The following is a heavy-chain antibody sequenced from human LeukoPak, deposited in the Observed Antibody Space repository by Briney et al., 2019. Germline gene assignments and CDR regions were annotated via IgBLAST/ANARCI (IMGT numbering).Heavy chain of an antibody. J-gene: IGHJ3*02. CDR3: ARQWLLGPDAFDI. Sequence: GGSLRLSCAASGFTFSSYWMSWVRQAPGKGLEWVANIKQDGSEKYYVDSVKGRFTISRDNAKNSLYLQMNSLRAEGTAVYYCARQWLLGPDAFDIWGQGTMVTISS. CDR1: GFTFSSYW. CDR2: IKQDGSEK. V-gene: IGHV3-7*01. D-gene: IGHD3-22*01.